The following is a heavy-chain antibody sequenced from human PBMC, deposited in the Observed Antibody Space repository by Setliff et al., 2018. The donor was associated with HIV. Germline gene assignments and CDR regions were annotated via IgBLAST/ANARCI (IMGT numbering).Heavy chain of an antibody. D-gene: IGHD6-19*01. J-gene: IGHJ3*02. V-gene: IGHV4-61*09. CDR1: GGSISSGSYY. Sequence: SATLSLTCTVSGGSISSGSYYWSWIRQPAGKGLEWIGHIYTSGSTNYNPSLKSRVTISVDTSKNQFSLKLSAVTAAETAVYYCARAEQWLVIDAFDIWGQGTMVTVSS. CDR2: IYTSGST. CDR3: ARAEQWLVIDAFDI.